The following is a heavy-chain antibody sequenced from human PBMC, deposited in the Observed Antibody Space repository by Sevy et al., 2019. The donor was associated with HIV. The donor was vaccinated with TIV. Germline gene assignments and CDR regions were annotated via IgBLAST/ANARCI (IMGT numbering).Heavy chain of an antibody. Sequence: GGSLRLSCAASVFTFSSYWMHWVRQVPGKGLVWVSCINTDGSSTNYEDSVKGRFTISRDNAKSTLYLQMNSLRAEDTAVYYCVRARSGYFLDYWGQGTLVTVSS. CDR2: INTDGSST. CDR1: VFTFSSYW. V-gene: IGHV3-74*01. CDR3: VRARSGYFLDY. J-gene: IGHJ4*02. D-gene: IGHD3-22*01.